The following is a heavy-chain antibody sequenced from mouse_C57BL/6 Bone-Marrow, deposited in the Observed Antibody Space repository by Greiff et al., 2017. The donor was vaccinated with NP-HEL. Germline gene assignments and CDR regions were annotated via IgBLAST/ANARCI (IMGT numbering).Heavy chain of an antibody. D-gene: IGHD2-12*01. CDR2: ISYSGST. CDR3: ARSPVSLRQNCYTTDY. J-gene: IGHJ4*01. CDR1: GYSITSDY. Sequence: EVKLQESGPGLAKPSQTLSLSCSVSGYSITSDYWNWIRKFPGNKLEYIGYISYSGSTYYNPSLNSRISITRDTSKNKYYLPLNSVTTADSATYNCARSPVSLRQNCYTTDYAGQGTAIPVTS. V-gene: IGHV3-8*01.